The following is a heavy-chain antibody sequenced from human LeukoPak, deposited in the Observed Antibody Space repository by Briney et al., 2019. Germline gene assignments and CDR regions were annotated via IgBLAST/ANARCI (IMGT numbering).Heavy chain of an antibody. CDR3: ARDIEVWFGELFHRFDY. J-gene: IGHJ4*02. D-gene: IGHD3-10*01. V-gene: IGHV3-7*01. CDR2: IKQDGSEK. Sequence: GGSLRLSCAASGFTFRSYWMTWVRQYPGKGLEWVANIKQDGSEKYYVDSVKGRFTISRDNAKNSLYLQMNSLRAEDTAVYYCARDIEVWFGELFHRFDYWGQGTLVTVSS. CDR1: GFTFRSYW.